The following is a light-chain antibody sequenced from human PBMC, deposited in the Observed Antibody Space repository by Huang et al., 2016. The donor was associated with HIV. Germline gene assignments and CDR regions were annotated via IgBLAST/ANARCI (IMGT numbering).Light chain of an antibody. V-gene: IGKV3-15*01. Sequence: EIVMTQSPATLSVSPGERVTLSCRANRSVSTNLAWYQQRPGQAPRLLIYGSSTRAPGIPARFSGSGSRTDFSLTISSLQSEDFALYYCHQYNNWLLSFGGGTRVDI. CDR2: GSS. CDR3: HQYNNWLLS. J-gene: IGKJ4*01. CDR1: RSVSTN.